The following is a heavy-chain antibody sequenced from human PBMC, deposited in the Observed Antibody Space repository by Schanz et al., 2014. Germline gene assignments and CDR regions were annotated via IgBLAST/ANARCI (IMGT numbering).Heavy chain of an antibody. J-gene: IGHJ4*02. CDR1: GFTFDDFA. CDR2: ISFDGGEK. Sequence: VQLVESGGGLVQPGRSLRLSCAASGFTFDDFAMHWVRQTPSKGLEWVAVISFDGGEKHYADSAKGRFTISRDNSKNTLYLQMNSLRTDDTAVYYCAKDLAGEDLLLFHFVIHYWGQGALVTVSS. D-gene: IGHD2-21*02. CDR3: AKDLAGEDLLLFHFVIHY. V-gene: IGHV3-30*18.